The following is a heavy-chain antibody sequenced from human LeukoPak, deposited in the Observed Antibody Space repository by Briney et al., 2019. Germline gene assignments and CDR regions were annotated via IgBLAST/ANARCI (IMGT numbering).Heavy chain of an antibody. CDR1: GFTFSKFW. Sequence: GGSLRLSCEGSGFTFSKFWMSWVRQAPGKGLEWVSYISPSSGTIYYADSVKGRFAISRDNAKNSLYLQMNSLRDEDTAVYYCVKELSPFDYWGQGTLVTVSS. V-gene: IGHV3-48*02. D-gene: IGHD2-8*01. CDR2: ISPSSGTI. J-gene: IGHJ4*02. CDR3: VKELSPFDY.